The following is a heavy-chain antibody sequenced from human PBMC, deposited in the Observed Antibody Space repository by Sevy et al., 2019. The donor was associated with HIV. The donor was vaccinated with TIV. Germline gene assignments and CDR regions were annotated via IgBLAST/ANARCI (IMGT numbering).Heavy chain of an antibody. Sequence: GGSLRLSCAASGFTFSDHYMDWVRQAPGKGLEWVGRTRNKANSYTTEYAASVKGRFTISIYDSKNTLYLQMNSLKTEDTAVYYCARVDSVAVAGIDYWGQGTLVTVSS. J-gene: IGHJ4*02. CDR3: ARVDSVAVAGIDY. CDR2: TRNKANSYTT. CDR1: GFTFSDHY. D-gene: IGHD6-19*01. V-gene: IGHV3-72*01.